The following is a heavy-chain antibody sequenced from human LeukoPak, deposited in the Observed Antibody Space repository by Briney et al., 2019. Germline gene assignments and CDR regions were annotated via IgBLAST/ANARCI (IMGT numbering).Heavy chain of an antibody. CDR2: INPNNGGT. CDR3: ATGEVRLGYYFDY. Sequence: GASVKVSCKASGYSFTGYYMHWVRQAPGQGLEWMGWINPNNGGTNYAQKFQGRVTMTEDTSTDTAYMELSSLTPEDKAVYYCATGEVRLGYYFDYWGQGTLVTVSS. V-gene: IGHV1-2*02. CDR1: GYSFTGYY. J-gene: IGHJ4*01. D-gene: IGHD3-10*01.